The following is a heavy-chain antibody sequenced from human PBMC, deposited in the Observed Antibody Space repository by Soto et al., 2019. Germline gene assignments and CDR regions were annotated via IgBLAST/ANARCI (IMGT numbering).Heavy chain of an antibody. CDR1: GFTFDDYT. V-gene: IGHV3-43*01. CDR2: ISWDGGST. CDR3: AAGIAAADFDY. Sequence: EVQLVESGGVVVQPGGSLRLSCAASGFTFDDYTMHWVRQAPGKGLEWVSLISWDGGSTYYADSVKGRFTISRDNSKNLLYLQMNSLRTEDTALYYCAAGIAAADFDYWGQGTLVTVSS. D-gene: IGHD6-13*01. J-gene: IGHJ4*02.